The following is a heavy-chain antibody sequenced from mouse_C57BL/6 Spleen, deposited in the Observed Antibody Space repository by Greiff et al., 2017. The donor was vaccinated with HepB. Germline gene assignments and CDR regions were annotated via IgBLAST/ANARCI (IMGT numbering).Heavy chain of an antibody. CDR1: GYTFTSYW. Sequence: VQLQQSGAELAKPGASVKLSCKASGYTFTSYWMHWVKQRPGQGLEWIGYINPSSGYTKYNQKFKDKATLTADKSSSTAYMQLSSLTYEDAAFYYCSRSFGYGSSGFAYWGQGTLVTVSA. CDR2: INPSSGYT. V-gene: IGHV1-7*01. J-gene: IGHJ3*01. D-gene: IGHD1-1*01. CDR3: SRSFGYGSSGFAY.